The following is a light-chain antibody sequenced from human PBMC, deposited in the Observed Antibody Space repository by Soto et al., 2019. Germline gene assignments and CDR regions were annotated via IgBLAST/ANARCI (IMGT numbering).Light chain of an antibody. CDR1: QSIALS. CDR2: VAF. Sequence: DIQMTQSPSSLSASVGDTVTMTCRASQSIALSVNWYRQKPGKAPKLLIYVAFTLESGVPSRFSGSGSGTEFTLTIRSPQPEDFATYYCQQSFRSPITFGQGTRLEIK. V-gene: IGKV1-39*01. CDR3: QQSFRSPIT. J-gene: IGKJ5*01.